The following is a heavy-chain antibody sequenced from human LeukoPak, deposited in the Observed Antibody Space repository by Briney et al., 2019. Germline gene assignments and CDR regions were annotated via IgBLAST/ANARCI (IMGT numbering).Heavy chain of an antibody. V-gene: IGHV3-30*02. Sequence: GGSLRLSCAASGFTFNNYGMHWVRQAPGRGLEWVALLWYDGTNENYADSVKGRFTISRDNSKNTLYLQMNSLRPEDSAVYYCAKDLGTLISGTYYYYFDYWGQGTLVTVSS. CDR2: LWYDGTNE. J-gene: IGHJ4*02. CDR3: AKDLGTLISGTYYYYFDY. CDR1: GFTFNNYG. D-gene: IGHD3-10*01.